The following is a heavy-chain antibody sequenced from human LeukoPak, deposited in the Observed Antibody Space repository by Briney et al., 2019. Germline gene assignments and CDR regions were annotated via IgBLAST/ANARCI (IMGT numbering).Heavy chain of an antibody. CDR1: GFTFSSSA. V-gene: IGHV3-23*01. Sequence: GGSPRLSCAASGFTFSSSAMSWVRQAPGKGLEWVSTISGSGGSTYYADSVKGRFTISRDNSKNTLYLQMNSLRAGDTAVYYCAKRLVAYDAFDIWGQGTMVTVSS. CDR3: AKRLVAYDAFDI. D-gene: IGHD6-6*01. CDR2: ISGSGGST. J-gene: IGHJ3*02.